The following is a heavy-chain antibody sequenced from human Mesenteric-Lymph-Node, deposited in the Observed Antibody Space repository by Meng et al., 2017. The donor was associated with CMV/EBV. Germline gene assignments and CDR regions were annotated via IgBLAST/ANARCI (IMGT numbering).Heavy chain of an antibody. CDR1: GFSFSVYE. CDR3: ARYLIIYGEAYGFDI. V-gene: IGHV3-48*03. CDR2: ISSSSGTI. J-gene: IGHJ3*02. D-gene: IGHD3-3*01. Sequence: GGSLRLSCAASGFSFSVYEMNWVRQVPGKGLEWLSYISSSSGTIYYADSVKGRFTISRDNAKNSLYLQMNSLGAGDTAIYYCARYLIIYGEAYGFDIWGQGTMVTVSS.